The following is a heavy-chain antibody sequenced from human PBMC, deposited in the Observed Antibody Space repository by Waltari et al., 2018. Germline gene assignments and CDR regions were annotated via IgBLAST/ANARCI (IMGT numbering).Heavy chain of an antibody. V-gene: IGHV4-4*07. J-gene: IGHJ6*03. CDR2: IYTSGST. D-gene: IGHD2-2*01. CDR3: ARELGYCSSTSCPPFYYYYYMDV. CDR1: GGSISSYY. Sequence: QVQLQESGPGLVNPSEPLSLTCPVSGGSISSYYWRWIRHPAGKALARIGRIYTSGSTNSNPSLKSRVTMSVDTSKNQFSLKLSSVTAADTAVYYCARELGYCSSTSCPPFYYYYYMDVWGKGTTVTISS.